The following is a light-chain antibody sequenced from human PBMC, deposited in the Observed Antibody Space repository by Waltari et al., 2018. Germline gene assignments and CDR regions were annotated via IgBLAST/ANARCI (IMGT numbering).Light chain of an antibody. J-gene: IGKJ4*01. Sequence: EIVLTQSPGTLSLSPGEGATLSCRTSQTIRTTYLAWYQQKPGQAPTLLIYGTFTRATGVPGRFTGSGSGTHFSLTISSLEPEDFATYYCQQYDISPLTFGGGTKVEIK. CDR1: QTIRTTY. CDR2: GTF. V-gene: IGKV3-20*01. CDR3: QQYDISPLT.